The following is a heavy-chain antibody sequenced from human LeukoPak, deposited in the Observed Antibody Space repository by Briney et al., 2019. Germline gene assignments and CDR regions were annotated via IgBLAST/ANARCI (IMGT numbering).Heavy chain of an antibody. Sequence: SGGSLRLSCAASGFTFSSYWMSWVRQAPGKGLEWVANIKQDGSEKYYVDSVKGRFTIFRDNAKNSLYLQMNSLRAEDTAVYYCAREGYYYDSSGLSHAFDIWGQGTMVTVSS. CDR2: IKQDGSEK. V-gene: IGHV3-7*01. CDR1: GFTFSSYW. J-gene: IGHJ3*02. D-gene: IGHD3-22*01. CDR3: AREGYYYDSSGLSHAFDI.